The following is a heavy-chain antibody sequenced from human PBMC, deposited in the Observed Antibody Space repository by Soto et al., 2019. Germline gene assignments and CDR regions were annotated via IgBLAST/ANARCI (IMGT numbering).Heavy chain of an antibody. CDR3: AMGTIVARQHLDY. D-gene: IGHD6-6*01. CDR1: GFTFSSYA. V-gene: IGHV3-30*03. J-gene: IGHJ4*02. CDR2: ISIRGGDE. Sequence: QVQLVESGGGVVQPGKSLRLSCAASGFTFSSYAMHWARQAPGKGLEWVTVISIRGGDEYYAESVRGRFTISRDDSKNTLYRQMDSLRVEDTAVYYCAMGTIVARQHLDYWGQGTLVTVSS.